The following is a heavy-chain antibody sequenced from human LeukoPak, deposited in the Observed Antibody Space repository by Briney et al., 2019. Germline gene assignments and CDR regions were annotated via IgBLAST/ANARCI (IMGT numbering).Heavy chain of an antibody. J-gene: IGHJ4*02. Sequence: GSLRLSCAASGFTFNTYWMHWVRQAPGKGLVWVSRIISDGTGTSYADSVKGRFTISRDNAKNTLFLQMNSLRAEDTAVYYCVRDGDGIVEFDYWGQGALVTVSS. CDR1: GFTFNTYW. V-gene: IGHV3-74*01. CDR2: IISDGTGT. D-gene: IGHD2-21*01. CDR3: VRDGDGIVEFDY.